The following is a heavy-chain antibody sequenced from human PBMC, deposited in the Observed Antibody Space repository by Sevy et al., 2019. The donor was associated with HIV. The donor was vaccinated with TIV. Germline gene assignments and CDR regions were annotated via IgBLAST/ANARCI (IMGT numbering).Heavy chain of an antibody. J-gene: IGHJ4*02. CDR1: GFTFSSYW. CDR3: VREGLGGFNDSLDC. Sequence: GGSLRLSCAASGFTFSSYWMSWVRQAPGKGLEWVATMKEDGSEKSYVDSVKGRFTISRDNAKNSLYLQMNSLRVDDTALYYCVREGLGGFNDSLDCWGQGTLVTVSS. CDR2: MKEDGSEK. D-gene: IGHD7-27*01. V-gene: IGHV3-7*03.